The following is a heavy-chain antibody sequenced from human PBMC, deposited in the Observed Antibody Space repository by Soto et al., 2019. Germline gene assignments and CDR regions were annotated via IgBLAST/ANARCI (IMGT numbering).Heavy chain of an antibody. V-gene: IGHV1-69*13. Sequence: SVKLSCKASGGPFRSYAISWVRQAPGQGLEWMGGIIPIFGTANYAQKFQGRVTITADESTSTAYMELSSLRSEDTAVYYCARSIRGYSGYDLFDYWGQGTLVPVSS. CDR3: ARSIRGYSGYDLFDY. CDR1: GGPFRSYA. D-gene: IGHD5-12*01. CDR2: IIPIFGTA. J-gene: IGHJ4*02.